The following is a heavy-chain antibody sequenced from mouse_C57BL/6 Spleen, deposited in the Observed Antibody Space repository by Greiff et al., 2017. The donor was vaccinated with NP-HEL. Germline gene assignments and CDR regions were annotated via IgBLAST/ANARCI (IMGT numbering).Heavy chain of an antibody. Sequence: VQLKQSGPELVKPGASVKISCKASGYSFTDYNMNWVKQSNGKSLEWLGVINPNYGTTSYNQKFKGKATLTVDQSSSTAYMQLNSLTSEDSAVYYCASFPSLVNYYAMDYWGQGTSGTVSS. CDR3: ASFPSLVNYYAMDY. J-gene: IGHJ4*01. D-gene: IGHD2-5*01. CDR1: GYSFTDYN. V-gene: IGHV1-39*01. CDR2: INPNYGTT.